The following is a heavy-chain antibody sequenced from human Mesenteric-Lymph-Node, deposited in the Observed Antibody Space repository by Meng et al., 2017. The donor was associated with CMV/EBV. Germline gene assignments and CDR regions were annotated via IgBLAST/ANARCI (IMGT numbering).Heavy chain of an antibody. CDR1: GFTFDDYA. CDR2: ISWNSGSI. Sequence: GGSLRLSCAASGFTFDDYAMHWVRQAPGKGLEWVSGISWNSGSIGYADSVKGRFTISRDNAKNSLYLQMNSLRAEDTAVYYCARVPGDYGGNMFDYWGQGTLVTVSS. J-gene: IGHJ4*02. CDR3: ARVPGDYGGNMFDY. V-gene: IGHV3-9*01. D-gene: IGHD4-23*01.